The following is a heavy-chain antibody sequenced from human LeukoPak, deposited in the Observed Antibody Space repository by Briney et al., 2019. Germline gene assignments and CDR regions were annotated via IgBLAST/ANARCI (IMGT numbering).Heavy chain of an antibody. CDR3: ARESDGDYDLRY. V-gene: IGHV1-2*02. CDR2: INHNRGGT. J-gene: IGHJ4*02. D-gene: IGHD4-17*01. Sequence: GASVTVSCKASGYTFTGYYMHWVGQAPGRGVEWMGWINHNRGGTKYAQKFQGRGTITRETSNRTACMEVRRRRCDETGVYYSARESDGDYDLRYWGQGTLVTVSS. CDR1: GYTFTGYY.